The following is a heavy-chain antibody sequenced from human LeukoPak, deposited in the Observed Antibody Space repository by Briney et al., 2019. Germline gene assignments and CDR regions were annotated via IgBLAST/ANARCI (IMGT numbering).Heavy chain of an antibody. CDR3: ANRLDYYRSRSRFDP. CDR2: ISGSGGTT. CDR1: GFPFSDYA. D-gene: IGHD3-10*01. J-gene: IGHJ5*02. Sequence: GGSLRLSCAASGFPFSDYAMSWVRQAPGKGLEWVSSISGSGGTTYYADSVKGRFTISRDNSKNTLYLQMSSLRAEDTAVYYCANRLDYYRSRSRFDPWGQGTLVTVSS. V-gene: IGHV3-23*01.